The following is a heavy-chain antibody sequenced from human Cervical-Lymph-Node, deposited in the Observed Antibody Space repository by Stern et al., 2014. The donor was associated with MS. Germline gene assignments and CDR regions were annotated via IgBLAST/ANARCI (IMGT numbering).Heavy chain of an antibody. Sequence: VQLVESGAEVKKPGASVKVTCKTSENTFTGYYIHWVRQAPGQGLEWMGWITPNSGATTYAQRFQDRVSLTSDTSNSLAYLELDRLTSGDTAVYYCARISLGSGIDYWGQGSLVTVSS. CDR1: ENTFTGYY. CDR2: ITPNSGAT. V-gene: IGHV1-2*02. D-gene: IGHD1-26*01. J-gene: IGHJ4*02. CDR3: ARISLGSGIDY.